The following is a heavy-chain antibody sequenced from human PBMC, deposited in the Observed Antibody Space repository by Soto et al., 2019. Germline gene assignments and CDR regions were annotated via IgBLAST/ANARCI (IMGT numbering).Heavy chain of an antibody. D-gene: IGHD2-2*01. J-gene: IGHJ4*02. V-gene: IGHV3-33*01. CDR1: GFTFNTYG. CDR3: ARGFVISAVPDY. Sequence: QVQLMESGGGVVQPGGSLRLSCAASGFTFNTYGMHWVRQAPGKGLEWVAVIWDDGSNQYYADSVKGRFTISRDNSKSTLFLQMNSLRVDDTAIYYCARGFVISAVPDYWGQGTLVTVSS. CDR2: IWDDGSNQ.